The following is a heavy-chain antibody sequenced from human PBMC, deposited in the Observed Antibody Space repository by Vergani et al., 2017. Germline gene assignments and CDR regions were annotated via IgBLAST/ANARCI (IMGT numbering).Heavy chain of an antibody. J-gene: IGHJ4*02. V-gene: IGHV3-11*01. Sequence: QVQLVESGGGLVKPGGSLRLSCAVSGVTFSDYYMSWIRQAPGKGLEWVSYISSSGRNTYHSDSVKGRFTISRDNAKNSHYLQMDILRAEDTAVYYCARXVRLANHGYYFDYWGQGTLVTVSA. CDR3: ARXVRLANHGYYFDY. CDR2: ISSSGRNT. CDR1: GVTFSDYY. D-gene: IGHD3-10*01.